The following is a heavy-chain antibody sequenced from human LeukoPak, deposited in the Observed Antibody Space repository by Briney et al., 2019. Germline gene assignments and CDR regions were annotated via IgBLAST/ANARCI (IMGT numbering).Heavy chain of an antibody. CDR3: AKGRSGYYLVFDY. D-gene: IGHD3-22*01. J-gene: IGHJ4*02. CDR1: GFTFSSYA. V-gene: IGHV3-23*01. CDR2: ISGSGGST. Sequence: TGGSLRLSCAASGFTFSSYAMSWVRQAPGKGLEWVSAISGSGGSTYYADSVKSRFTISRDNSKNTLYLQMNSLRAEDTAVYYCAKGRSGYYLVFDYWGQGTLVTVSS.